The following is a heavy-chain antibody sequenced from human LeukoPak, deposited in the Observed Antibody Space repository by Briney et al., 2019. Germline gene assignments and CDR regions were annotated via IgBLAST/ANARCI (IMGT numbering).Heavy chain of an antibody. Sequence: PGGSLLLSCTASGFAFRTYGMAWGRRAPGKGLEWVSVISGSGGITHYADSVKGRFTISRDNAKNSMYLQMNSLSAEDTAVYYCASGSCGYSYGCSYWGQGTLVTVSS. D-gene: IGHD5-18*01. V-gene: IGHV3-23*01. CDR3: ASGSCGYSYGCSY. CDR1: GFAFRTYG. CDR2: ISGSGGIT. J-gene: IGHJ4*02.